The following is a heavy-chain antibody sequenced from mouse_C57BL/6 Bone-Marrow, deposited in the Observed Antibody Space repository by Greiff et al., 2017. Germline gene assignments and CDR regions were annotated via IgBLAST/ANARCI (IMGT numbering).Heavy chain of an antibody. J-gene: IGHJ1*03. V-gene: IGHV5-16*01. Sequence: EVKLMESEGGLVQPGSSMKLSCTASGFTFSDYYMAWVRQVPEKGLEWVANINYDGSSTYYLDSLKSRFIISRDNAKNILYLQMSSLKSEDTATYYCARERGTGTRYWYFDVWGTGTTVTVSS. CDR2: INYDGSST. D-gene: IGHD4-1*01. CDR3: ARERGTGTRYWYFDV. CDR1: GFTFSDYY.